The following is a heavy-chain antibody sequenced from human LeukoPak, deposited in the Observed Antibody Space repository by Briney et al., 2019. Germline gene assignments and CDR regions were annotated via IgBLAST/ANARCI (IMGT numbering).Heavy chain of an antibody. CDR3: AKGADYVWGSYRSFENWFDP. D-gene: IGHD3-16*02. V-gene: IGHV3-30*18. Sequence: GRSLRLSCAASGYTFSRYGMHWVREAPGKGLEWVAVISYDGSNKHYADSVKGRFTISRDNSKNTLYLQMNSLRGDDTAVYYCAKGADYVWGSYRSFENWFDPWGQGTLVTVSS. J-gene: IGHJ5*02. CDR1: GYTFSRYG. CDR2: ISYDGSNK.